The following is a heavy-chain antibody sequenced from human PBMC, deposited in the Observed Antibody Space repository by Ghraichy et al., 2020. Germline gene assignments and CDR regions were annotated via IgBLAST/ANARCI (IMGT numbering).Heavy chain of an antibody. CDR2: VNSDGSTT. Sequence: LSLTCAASGFIFSNYFMYWVRQAPGKGLVWVSRVNSDGSTTTYADSVKGRFTISRDNAKNTLFLQMSSLRAEDTAVYYCARDLSHSYGFYYYHGRDVWGQGTTVTVSS. V-gene: IGHV3-74*01. D-gene: IGHD5-18*01. CDR1: GFIFSNYF. CDR3: ARDLSHSYGFYYYHGRDV. J-gene: IGHJ6*02.